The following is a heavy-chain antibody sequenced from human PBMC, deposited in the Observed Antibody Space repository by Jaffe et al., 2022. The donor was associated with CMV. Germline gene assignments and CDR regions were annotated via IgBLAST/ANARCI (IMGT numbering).Heavy chain of an antibody. J-gene: IGHJ4*02. Sequence: QVQLQESGPGLVKPSETLSLTCTVSGGSISSYYWSWIRQPAGKGLEWIGRIYTSGSTNYNPSLKSRVTMSVDTSKNQFSLKLSSVTAADTAVYYCARDHRYYYDSSGYYYVHDWGQGTLVTVSS. V-gene: IGHV4-4*07. CDR3: ARDHRYYYDSSGYYYVHD. CDR2: IYTSGST. D-gene: IGHD3-22*01. CDR1: GGSISSYY.